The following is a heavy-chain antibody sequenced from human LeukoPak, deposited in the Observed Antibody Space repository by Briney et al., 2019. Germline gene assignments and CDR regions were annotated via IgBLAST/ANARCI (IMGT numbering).Heavy chain of an antibody. Sequence: GGSLRLSCAASGFTFSSYWMHWVRQAPGKGLVWVSRINSDGSSTSYADSVKGRFTISRDNAKNTLYLQMNSLRAEDTAVYYCARSSGYYYNWFDPGGQGTLVTVSS. CDR2: INSDGSST. CDR1: GFTFSSYW. CDR3: ARSSGYYYNWFDP. J-gene: IGHJ5*02. V-gene: IGHV3-74*01. D-gene: IGHD3-22*01.